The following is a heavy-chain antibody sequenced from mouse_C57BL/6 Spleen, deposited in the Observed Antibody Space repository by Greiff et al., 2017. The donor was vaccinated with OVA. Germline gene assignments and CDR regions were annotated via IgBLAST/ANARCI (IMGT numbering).Heavy chain of an antibody. CDR3: ARGSYDSYYFDY. J-gene: IGHJ2*01. CDR2: IYPGGGYT. D-gene: IGHD2-3*01. Sequence: QVQLQQSGAELVRPGTSVKMSCKASGYTFTNYWIGWAKQRPGHGLEWIGDIYPGGGYTNYNEKFKGKATLTADKSSSTAYMQFSSLTSEDTAIYYCARGSYDSYYFDYRGQDTTLTVSS. CDR1: GYTFTNYW. V-gene: IGHV1-63*01.